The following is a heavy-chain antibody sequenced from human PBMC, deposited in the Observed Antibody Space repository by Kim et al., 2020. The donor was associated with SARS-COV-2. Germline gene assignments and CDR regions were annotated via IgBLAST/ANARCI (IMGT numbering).Heavy chain of an antibody. J-gene: IGHJ6*02. V-gene: IGHV1-69*13. D-gene: IGHD2-2*01. CDR3: ASGDIVVVPAATAGYYYGMDV. CDR2: IIPIFGTA. CDR1: GGTFSSYA. Sequence: SVKDSCKASGGTFSSYAISWVRQAPGQGLEWMGGIIPIFGTANYAQKFQGRVTITADESTSTAYMELSSLRSEDTAVYYCASGDIVVVPAATAGYYYGMDVWGQGTTVTVSS.